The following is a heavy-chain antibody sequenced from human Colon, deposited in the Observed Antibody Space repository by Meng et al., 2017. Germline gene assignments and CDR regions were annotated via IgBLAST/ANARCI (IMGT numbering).Heavy chain of an antibody. CDR1: GSTFTSYD. Sequence: QVQLVQFGDEVKKPGVSVKVSCKASGSTFTSYDIDWVRQDTGQGCGWMGWMNPNSGNTGYAQKFQGRVTMTRNTSISTAYMELSSLRSEDTDVYYCARGGLHDYGGHWGQGTLVTVSS. V-gene: IGHV1-8*01. D-gene: IGHD4-23*01. CDR2: MNPNSGNT. J-gene: IGHJ4*02. CDR3: ARGGLHDYGGH.